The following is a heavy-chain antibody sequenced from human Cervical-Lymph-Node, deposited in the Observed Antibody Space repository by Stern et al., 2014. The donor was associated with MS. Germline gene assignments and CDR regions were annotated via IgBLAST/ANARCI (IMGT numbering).Heavy chain of an antibody. CDR3: AREEAYCSGGSCYSWFDP. CDR2: VYTSGST. V-gene: IGHV4-61*02. CDR1: GGSISSGKYY. J-gene: IGHJ5*02. Sequence: VQLVESGPGLVRPSQTLSLTCTVSGGSISSGKYYWTWIRQPAGKELEWIGRVYTSGSTTYSSSLKGRVNISLDTSNKEFPLQLTSGTAADTAIYYCAREEAYCSGGSCYSWFDPWGQGTQVAVSS. D-gene: IGHD2-15*01.